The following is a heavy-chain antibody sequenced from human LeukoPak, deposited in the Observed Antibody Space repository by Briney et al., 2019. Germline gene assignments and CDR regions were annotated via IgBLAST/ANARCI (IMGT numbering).Heavy chain of an antibody. CDR3: ARGNVLRFLEWLFSAFDI. Sequence: GASVKVSCKASGYTFTSYDINWVRQATGQGLEWMGWMNPNSGNTGYAQKFQGRVTITRNTPISTAYMELSSLRSEDTAVYYCARGNVLRFLEWLFSAFDIWGQGTMVTVSS. CDR1: GYTFTSYD. D-gene: IGHD3-3*01. CDR2: MNPNSGNT. J-gene: IGHJ3*02. V-gene: IGHV1-8*03.